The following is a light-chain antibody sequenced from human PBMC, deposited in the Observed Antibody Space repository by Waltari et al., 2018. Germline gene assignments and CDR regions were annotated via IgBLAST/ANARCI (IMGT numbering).Light chain of an antibody. J-gene: IGLJ1*01. Sequence: QSALTQPASVSGSPGQSLTISCTATSSDVGTYNLVSWYQHHPGKVPKFIISEVTKRPSGVSNRFSGSKSGNTASLTISGLQAEDEADYYCCSYAGSFYVFGTGTTVTVL. V-gene: IGLV2-23*02. CDR2: EVT. CDR1: SSDVGTYNL. CDR3: CSYAGSFYV.